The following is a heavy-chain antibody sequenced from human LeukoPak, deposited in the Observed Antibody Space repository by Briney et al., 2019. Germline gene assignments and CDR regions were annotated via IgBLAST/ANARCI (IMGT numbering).Heavy chain of an antibody. D-gene: IGHD5-18*01. V-gene: IGHV3-21*01. CDR3: ARVDTAMVYHWSDP. J-gene: IGHJ5*02. Sequence: PGGSLRLSCAASGFTFSSYSMNWVRQAPGKGLEWVSSISSSSSYIYYADSVKGRFTVSRDNAKNSLYLQMNSLRAEDTAVYYCARVDTAMVYHWSDPWGQGTLVTVSS. CDR1: GFTFSSYS. CDR2: ISSSSSYI.